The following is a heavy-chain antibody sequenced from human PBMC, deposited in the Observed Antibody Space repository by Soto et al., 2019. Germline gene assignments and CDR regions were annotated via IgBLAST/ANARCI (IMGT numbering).Heavy chain of an antibody. J-gene: IGHJ6*02. CDR2: IDPSDSYT. D-gene: IGHD2-2*01. Sequence: GESLKISCKGSGYSSTSYWISWVRQMPGKGLEWMGRIDPSDSYTNYSPSFQGHVTISADKSISTAYLQWSSLKASDTAMYYCARTLVPAACADVWGQGTTVTVSS. CDR1: GYSSTSYW. V-gene: IGHV5-10-1*01. CDR3: ARTLVPAACADV.